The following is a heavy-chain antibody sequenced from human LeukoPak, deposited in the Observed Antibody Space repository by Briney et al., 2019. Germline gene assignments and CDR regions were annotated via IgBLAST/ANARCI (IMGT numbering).Heavy chain of an antibody. CDR3: ARSLADGDSYYFDY. Sequence: KTSETLSLTCTISGGSISSGGYYWSWIRQHPGKGLEWIGYIYYSGSTYYNPSLKSRVTISVDTSKNQFSLKLSSVTAADTAVYYCARSLADGDSYYFDYWGQGTLVTVSS. CDR1: GGSISSGGYY. J-gene: IGHJ4*02. CDR2: IYYSGST. D-gene: IGHD4-17*01. V-gene: IGHV4-31*03.